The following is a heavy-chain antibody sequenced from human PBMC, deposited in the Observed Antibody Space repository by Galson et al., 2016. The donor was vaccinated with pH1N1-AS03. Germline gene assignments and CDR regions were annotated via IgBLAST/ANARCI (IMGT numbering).Heavy chain of an antibody. J-gene: IGHJ4*02. CDR2: INWNGRKT. D-gene: IGHD5-24*01. V-gene: IGHV3-20*04. CDR3: TRNPAEMRKESDYYDY. CDR1: GFSFSTYW. Sequence: SLRLSCAASGFSFSTYWMYWVRQVPGKGLEWVCDINWNGRKTRYRDSVTGRFTVSRDNGKKTLYLQLSSLRTEDTGLYYCTRNPAEMRKESDYYDYWGQGTLVTVSS.